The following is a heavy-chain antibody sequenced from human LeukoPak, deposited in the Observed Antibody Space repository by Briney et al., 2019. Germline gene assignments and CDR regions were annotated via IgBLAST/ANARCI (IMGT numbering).Heavy chain of an antibody. Sequence: ASVKVSCKASGGTFSSYAISWVRQAPGQGLEWMGGIIPIFGTANYAQKFQVRVTITAAEATSTAYMELSSLRSEDTAVYYCARGENWRRSRDNWFDPWGQGTLVTVSS. V-gene: IGHV1-69*13. J-gene: IGHJ5*02. D-gene: IGHD2-2*01. CDR1: GGTFSSYA. CDR2: IIPIFGTA. CDR3: ARGENWRRSRDNWFDP.